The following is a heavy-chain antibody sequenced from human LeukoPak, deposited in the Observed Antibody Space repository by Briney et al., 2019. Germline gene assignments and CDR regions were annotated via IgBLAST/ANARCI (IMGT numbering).Heavy chain of an antibody. J-gene: IGHJ6*02. CDR3: FAEPSSSWPIYYYGMDV. Sequence: PGGSLRLSCAASGFTFSSYSMNWVRQAPGKGLEWVSSISSSSSYIYYADSVKGRFTISRDNAKNSLYLQMNSLRAEDTAVYYCFAEPSSSWPIYYYGMDVWGQGTTVTVSS. V-gene: IGHV3-21*01. D-gene: IGHD6-13*01. CDR2: ISSSSSYI. CDR1: GFTFSSYS.